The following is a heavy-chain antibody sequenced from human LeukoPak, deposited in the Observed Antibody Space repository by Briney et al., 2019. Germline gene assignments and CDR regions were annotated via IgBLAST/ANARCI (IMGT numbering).Heavy chain of an antibody. J-gene: IGHJ5*02. CDR1: GGSMNNYY. Sequence: SETLSLTCTVSGGSMNNYYWSWIWQPPGQGLEWIGQIYTSGTTNYNPSLRSRFTMSVDTSKNQFSLKLSSVTAAETAVYYCARSYSSGPSDLWGQGTLVIASS. CDR2: IYTSGTT. CDR3: ARSYSSGPSDL. D-gene: IGHD6-19*01. V-gene: IGHV4-4*07.